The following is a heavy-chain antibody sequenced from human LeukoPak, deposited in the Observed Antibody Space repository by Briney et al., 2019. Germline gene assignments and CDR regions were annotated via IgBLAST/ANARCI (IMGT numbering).Heavy chain of an antibody. V-gene: IGHV4-34*01. CDR2: ITHSGST. CDR1: GGSFSGYY. Sequence: SETLSLTCAVYGGSFSGYYWSWIRQPPGRGLEWIGEITHSGSTNYNPSLKSRVTISVDTSKNQFSLKLSSVTAADTAVYYCARGYFQNHYYYYYMDVWGKGTTVTVSS. CDR3: ARGYFQNHYYYYYMDV. D-gene: IGHD2/OR15-2a*01. J-gene: IGHJ6*03.